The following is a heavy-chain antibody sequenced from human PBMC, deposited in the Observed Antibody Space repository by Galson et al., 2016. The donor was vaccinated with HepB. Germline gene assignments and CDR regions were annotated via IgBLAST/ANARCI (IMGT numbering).Heavy chain of an antibody. J-gene: IGHJ4*02. CDR3: ASSEEWSVYVIPDYFDY. D-gene: IGHD2-8*01. CDR2: ISSSGSTI. CDR1: GFTFSSYS. Sequence: SLRLSCAASGFTFSSYSMNWVRQAPGKGLEWISYISSSGSTIYYADSVKGRFTISRDNAKNSLYLQMNNLRDEDTAVYYCASSEEWSVYVIPDYFDYWGQGTLVTVSS. V-gene: IGHV3-48*02.